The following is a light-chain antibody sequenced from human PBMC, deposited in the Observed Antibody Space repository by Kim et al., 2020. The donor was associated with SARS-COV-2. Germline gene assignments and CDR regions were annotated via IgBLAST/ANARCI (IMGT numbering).Light chain of an antibody. Sequence: QSVLTQPPSVSGAPGQRVTISCNGTNSNIGAGYDVHWYQQLPGTAPKLLMHGNTNRPSGVPDRFSGSKSDTSASLAITGLQADDEADYYCLSYDSSLSGWVFGGGTQLTVL. V-gene: IGLV1-40*01. J-gene: IGLJ3*02. CDR1: NSNIGAGYD. CDR3: LSYDSSLSGWV. CDR2: GNT.